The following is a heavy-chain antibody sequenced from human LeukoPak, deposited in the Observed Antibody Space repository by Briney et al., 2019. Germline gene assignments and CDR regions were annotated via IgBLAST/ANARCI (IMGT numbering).Heavy chain of an antibody. CDR1: GFTFGDYA. V-gene: IGHV4-34*01. CDR3: ARIGSSGWYTGYYYGMDV. Sequence: LRLSCTASGFTFGDYAMSWIRQPPGKGLEWIGEINHSGSTNYNPSLKSRVTISVDTSKNQFSLKLSSVTAADTAVYYCARIGSSGWYTGYYYGMDVWGQGTTVTVSS. D-gene: IGHD6-19*01. CDR2: INHSGST. J-gene: IGHJ6*02.